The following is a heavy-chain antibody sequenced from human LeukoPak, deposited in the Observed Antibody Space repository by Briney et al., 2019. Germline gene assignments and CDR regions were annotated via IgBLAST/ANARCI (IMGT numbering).Heavy chain of an antibody. V-gene: IGHV3-23*01. D-gene: IGHD1-26*01. CDR2: TSDRGDYT. CDR1: GSTFTSYS. Sequence: GGSLRLSCAASGSTFTSYSMSWVRQAPGKGLEWVSGTSDRGDYTYYADSVKGRFTISRDNSKNTLYLQMNSLRAEDTALYFCAKKAQYNGNYPLDYWGQGTLVTVSS. J-gene: IGHJ4*02. CDR3: AKKAQYNGNYPLDY.